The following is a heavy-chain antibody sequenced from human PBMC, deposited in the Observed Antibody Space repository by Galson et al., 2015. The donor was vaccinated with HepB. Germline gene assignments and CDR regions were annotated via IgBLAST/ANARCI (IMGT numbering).Heavy chain of an antibody. J-gene: IGHJ5*02. CDR2: ISSNCGGT. V-gene: IGHV1-2*06. Sequence: SVKVSCKASGYTFTGYHIHWVRQVPGQGLEWMGRISSNCGGTHYAQEFQGRVTMTRDTSTTTAYMELNRLRSDDTALYYCARGGRAVRGISSSWDWLDPWGQGTLVTVSS. D-gene: IGHD3-10*01. CDR1: GYTFTGYH. CDR3: ARGGRAVRGISSSWDWLDP.